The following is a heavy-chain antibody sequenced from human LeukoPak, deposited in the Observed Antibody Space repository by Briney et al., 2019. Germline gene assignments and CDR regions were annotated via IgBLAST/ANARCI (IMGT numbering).Heavy chain of an antibody. J-gene: IGHJ4*02. Sequence: GGSLRLSCEAAGFSFSTYAMSWVRQAPGKGLEWVSGIVGGGGSTYYADSVKGRFTISRDNSKNMLYLQMNSLRAEDTAVYYCAKDLGRDYWGQGTLVTVSS. CDR1: GFSFSTYA. CDR2: IVGGGGST. D-gene: IGHD3-16*01. V-gene: IGHV3-23*01. CDR3: AKDLGRDY.